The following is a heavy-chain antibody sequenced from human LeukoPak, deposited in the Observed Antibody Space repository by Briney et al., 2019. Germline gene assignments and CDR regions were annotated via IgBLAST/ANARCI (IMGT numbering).Heavy chain of an antibody. Sequence: PGGSLRLSCAASGFTVSNNYLNWVRQAPGKGPEWVSVIYSGGTTYYANSVKGRFTISRDSSKNTMYLQMNSLRVEDTAMYYCGRDVGPWGQGTLVTVSS. J-gene: IGHJ5*02. CDR3: GRDVGP. CDR1: GFTVSNNY. CDR2: IYSGGTT. V-gene: IGHV3-53*01.